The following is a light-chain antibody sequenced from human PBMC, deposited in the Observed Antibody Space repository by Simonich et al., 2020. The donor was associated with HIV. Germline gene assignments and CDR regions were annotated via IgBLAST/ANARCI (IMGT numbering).Light chain of an antibody. J-gene: IGKJ1*01. V-gene: IGKV1-39*01. Sequence: IQMTQSPSSLSASVGYSVTITCRASQSISSYLNWYQQKPGKAPKLLIYAASSLPSGVPSRFNGSGSGTDFTLTINSLQAEDVAVYYCQQHYDTPWTFGQGTKVEIK. CDR2: AAS. CDR3: QQHYDTPWT. CDR1: QSISSY.